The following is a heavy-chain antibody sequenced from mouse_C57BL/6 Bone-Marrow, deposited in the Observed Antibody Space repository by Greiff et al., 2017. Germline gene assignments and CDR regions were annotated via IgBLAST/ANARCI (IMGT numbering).Heavy chain of an antibody. CDR2: ISNGGGST. J-gene: IGHJ1*03. Sequence: EVQLVESGGGLVQPGGSLKLSCAASGFTFSDYSMYWVRQTPERRLEWVAYISNGGGSTYYPDTVKGRFTISRDKATNTLYLQMSRLKSEDTAMYYCARPYDGYYWYFDVWGTGTTVTVSS. V-gene: IGHV5-12*01. CDR1: GFTFSDYS. CDR3: ARPYDGYYWYFDV. D-gene: IGHD2-3*01.